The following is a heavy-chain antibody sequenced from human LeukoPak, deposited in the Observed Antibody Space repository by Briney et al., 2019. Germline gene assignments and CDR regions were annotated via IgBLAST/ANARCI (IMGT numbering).Heavy chain of an antibody. CDR3: AREGGFYRPLDY. Sequence: SQTLSLTCGVSGGSITTTNWWTWVRQPPGKGLEWIGEVHLDGRTNYNPSLESRLTISVDLSENHISLRLTSVTAADTAVYYCAREGGFYRPLDYSGQGTLVTVSS. D-gene: IGHD3-3*01. V-gene: IGHV4-4*02. CDR2: VHLDGRT. J-gene: IGHJ4*02. CDR1: GGSITTTNW.